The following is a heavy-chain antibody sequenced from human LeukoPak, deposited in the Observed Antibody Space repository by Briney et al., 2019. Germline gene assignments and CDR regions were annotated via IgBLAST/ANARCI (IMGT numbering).Heavy chain of an antibody. D-gene: IGHD3-10*01. Sequence: GGSLRLSCAASGFTVSSNYISWVRQAPGKGLEWVSTISNTGVTHYADSVKGRFTISRDSAKNSQYLQIYSLRDEDTAVYYCARYYFGSGNYRTFDRWGQGTLVIVSS. V-gene: IGHV3-69-1*01. CDR3: ARYYFGSGNYRTFDR. J-gene: IGHJ4*02. CDR1: GFTVSSNY. CDR2: ISNTGVT.